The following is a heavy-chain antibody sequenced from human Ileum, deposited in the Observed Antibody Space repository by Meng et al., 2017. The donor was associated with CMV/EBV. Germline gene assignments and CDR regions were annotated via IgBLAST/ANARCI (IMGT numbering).Heavy chain of an antibody. Sequence: ASVKVSCKASGYTFIDYYLHWVRQAPGQGLEWMGWMNPDSGATNYAQRSQGRVIMTRDTSISTAYMEVSRLTSGDTAVYYCVKETCASISCWFDSWGQGTLVTVSS. CDR1: GYTFIDYY. D-gene: IGHD4-11*01. V-gene: IGHV1-2*02. J-gene: IGHJ5*01. CDR2: MNPDSGAT. CDR3: VKETCASISCWFDS.